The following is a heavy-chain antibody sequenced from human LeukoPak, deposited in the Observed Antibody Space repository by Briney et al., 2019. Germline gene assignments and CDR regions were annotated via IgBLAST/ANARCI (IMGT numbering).Heavy chain of an antibody. V-gene: IGHV4-59*01. Sequence: MPSETLSLTCTVSGGSISSYYWSWLRQPPGKGLEWVGYIYYSGSTNYNPSLKSRVTISVDTSKNQFSLKLSSVTAADTAVYYCARDRAAMGYWGQGTLVTVSS. D-gene: IGHD5-18*01. CDR1: GGSISSYY. CDR3: ARDRAAMGY. J-gene: IGHJ4*02. CDR2: IYYSGST.